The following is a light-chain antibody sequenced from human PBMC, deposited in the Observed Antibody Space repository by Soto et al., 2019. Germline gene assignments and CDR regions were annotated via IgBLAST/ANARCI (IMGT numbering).Light chain of an antibody. CDR1: SSDVGGYNY. CDR3: SSYTSSSPLV. J-gene: IGLJ1*01. Sequence: QSALTQPASVSGSPGQSIAISCTGTSSDVGGYNYVSWYQHHPGKAPKLMIYEVNNRPSGVSNRCSGSKSGNTASLTISGLQAEDEADYYCSSYTSSSPLVFGTGTKLTFL. V-gene: IGLV2-14*01. CDR2: EVN.